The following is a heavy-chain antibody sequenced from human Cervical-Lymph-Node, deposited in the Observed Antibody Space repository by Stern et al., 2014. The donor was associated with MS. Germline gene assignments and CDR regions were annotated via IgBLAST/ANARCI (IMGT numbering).Heavy chain of an antibody. D-gene: IGHD6-13*01. CDR1: GFIFSNHN. J-gene: IGHJ4*02. CDR2: ICASGSYI. Sequence: VQLVESGGGLVKPGGSLRLSCAASGFIFSNHNMNWVRQAPGKGLEWISSICASGSYIYYADSVKGRFAISRDNAENSLFLQMNSLRVEDTAVYYCARSALYSSNWAPFDYWGQGTLVSVSS. CDR3: ARSALYSSNWAPFDY. V-gene: IGHV3-21*01.